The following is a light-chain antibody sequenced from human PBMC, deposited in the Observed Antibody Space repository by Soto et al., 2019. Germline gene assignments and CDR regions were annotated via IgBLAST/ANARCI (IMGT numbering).Light chain of an antibody. CDR2: NNN. V-gene: IGLV1-44*01. CDR1: GANIGRNT. J-gene: IGLJ1*01. Sequence: QSVLTQPPSASGTPGQRVTISCSGSGANIGRNTVSWYRQVAGTAPKLLIYNNNRRPSGVPDRISGSRSGTSASLAISGLQSEDEADYSCAAWDDSLNAYVFGTATKLTVL. CDR3: AAWDDSLNAYV.